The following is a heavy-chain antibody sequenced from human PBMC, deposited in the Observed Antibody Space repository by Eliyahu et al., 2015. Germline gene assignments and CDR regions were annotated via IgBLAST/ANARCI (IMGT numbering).Heavy chain of an antibody. D-gene: IGHD2-8*02. CDR3: ARERSQCTGGTCHRRTFDP. Sequence: QVQLVQSGAEVXNPGASVKISCXASGYTFSDYYXHWARQAPGQGLEWMGWINPNTGGTHYAQNFQGRVIMTRDTSINTAYMELNRLRSDDTAVYFCARERSQCTGGTCHRRTFDPWGQGTQVTVAS. J-gene: IGHJ5*02. V-gene: IGHV1-2*02. CDR2: INPNTGGT. CDR1: GYTFSDYY.